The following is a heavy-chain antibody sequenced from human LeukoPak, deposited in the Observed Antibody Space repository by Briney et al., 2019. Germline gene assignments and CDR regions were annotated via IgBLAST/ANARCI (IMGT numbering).Heavy chain of an antibody. CDR2: IIPILGIA. CDR1: GGTFSSYA. D-gene: IGHD2-2*01. J-gene: IGHJ6*02. CDR3: ATHRYCSSTSCQGLGDYYYGMDV. V-gene: IGHV1-69*04. Sequence: SVKVSCKASGGTFSSYAISWVRQAPGQGLEWMGRIIPILGIANYAQKFQGRVTITADKSTSTAYMELSSLRSEDTAVYYCATHRYCSSTSCQGLGDYYYGMDVWGQGTTVTVSS.